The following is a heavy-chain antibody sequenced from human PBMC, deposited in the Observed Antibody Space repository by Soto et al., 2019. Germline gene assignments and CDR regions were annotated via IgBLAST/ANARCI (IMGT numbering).Heavy chain of an antibody. CDR1: GFTFSSYG. CDR2: ISYDGSNK. J-gene: IGHJ4*02. V-gene: IGHV3-30*18. CDR3: AKTPYGAVAGHYFDY. Sequence: LRLSCAASGFTFSSYGMHWVRQAPGKGLEWVAVISYDGSNKYYADSVKGRFTISRDNSKNTLYLQMNSLRAEDTAVYYCAKTPYGAVAGHYFDYWGQGTLVTVSS. D-gene: IGHD6-19*01.